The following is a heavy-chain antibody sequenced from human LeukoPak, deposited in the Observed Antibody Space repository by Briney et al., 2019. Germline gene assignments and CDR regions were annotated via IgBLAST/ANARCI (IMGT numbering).Heavy chain of an antibody. CDR2: IYYSGST. D-gene: IGHD5-12*01. J-gene: IGHJ6*03. Sequence: SETLSLTCTVSGGSISSYYWSWIRQPPGKGLEWIGYIYYSGSTNYNPSLKSRVTISVDTSKKQFSLKLNSVTAADTAVYYCASGLDDYYYYMDVWGKGTTVTVSS. CDR3: ASGLDDYYYYMDV. V-gene: IGHV4-59*01. CDR1: GGSISSYY.